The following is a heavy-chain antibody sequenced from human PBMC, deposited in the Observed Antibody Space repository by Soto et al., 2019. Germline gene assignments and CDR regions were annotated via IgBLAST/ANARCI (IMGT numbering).Heavy chain of an antibody. CDR2: VSGNKGAS. Sequence: QVQLMQSGTEVKKPGASVTVSCKASGYTSADFGISWLRQAPGKGLEWMGWVSGNKGASNPAPKVQGRINMTIDTSTSVSYMALRSLISDDTAIYYCVKDQKYFRVNGNWFDSWGQGTLVSVSS. J-gene: IGHJ5*01. CDR1: GYTSADFG. D-gene: IGHD2-2*01. V-gene: IGHV1-18*04. CDR3: VKDQKYFRVNGNWFDS.